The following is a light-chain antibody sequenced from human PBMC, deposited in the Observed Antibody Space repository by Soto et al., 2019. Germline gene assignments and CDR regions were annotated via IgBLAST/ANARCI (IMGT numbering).Light chain of an antibody. CDR1: QSVSSN. J-gene: IGKJ2*01. V-gene: IGKV3-15*01. Sequence: EIVMTQSPATLSVSPGERATLSCRASQSVSSNVAWYQQIRGQTPRLLIYGASTRATGIPVRFSGSRSGTELTLTMSSLQSEDFAVYYWDQYDDGPSTFGQGTKVEL. CDR3: DQYDDGPST. CDR2: GAS.